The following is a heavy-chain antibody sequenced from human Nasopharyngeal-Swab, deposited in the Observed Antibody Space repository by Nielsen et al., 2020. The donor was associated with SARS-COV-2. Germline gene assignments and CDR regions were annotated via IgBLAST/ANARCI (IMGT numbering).Heavy chain of an antibody. CDR1: GFPFDDYA. D-gene: IGHD2/OR15-2a*01. V-gene: IGHV3-9*01. CDR3: AKAPSSGTDDAFDI. CDR2: ISWNSGSI. J-gene: IGHJ3*02. Sequence: LSLTCAASGFPFDDYAMHWVRPAPGKGLEWVSGISWNSGSIGYADSVKGRFTISRDNAKNSLYLQMNSLRAEDTALYYCAKAPSSGTDDAFDIWGQGTMVTVSS.